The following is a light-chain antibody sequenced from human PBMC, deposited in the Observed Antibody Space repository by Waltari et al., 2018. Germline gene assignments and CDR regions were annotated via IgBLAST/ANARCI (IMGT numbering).Light chain of an antibody. CDR2: ATS. CDR1: QSVSRY. V-gene: IGKV3-11*01. CDR3: QQRSNWPPLLT. J-gene: IGKJ4*01. Sequence: EIVLTQSPATLSLSPGERATLSCRASQSVSRYLAWYQQKPGQSPRLPIYATSSRATGIPARFSGSGSETDFTLTISSLEPEDSAVYYCQQRSNWPPLLTFGGGTKVEI.